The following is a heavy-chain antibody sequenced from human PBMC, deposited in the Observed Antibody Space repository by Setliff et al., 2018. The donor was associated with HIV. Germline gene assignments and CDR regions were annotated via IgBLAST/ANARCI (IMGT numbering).Heavy chain of an antibody. Sequence: GGSLRLSCVASGLPFYNYWMTWLRRAPGRGLEWVANIKQDGSDMHYIESVKGRFTISRDNAKKSLNLQMTSLRVEDTAVYYCVSEAVAGVSFDYWGQGTLVTVSS. CDR1: GLPFYNYW. D-gene: IGHD6-13*01. CDR2: IKQDGSDM. CDR3: VSEAVAGVSFDY. V-gene: IGHV3-7*01. J-gene: IGHJ4*02.